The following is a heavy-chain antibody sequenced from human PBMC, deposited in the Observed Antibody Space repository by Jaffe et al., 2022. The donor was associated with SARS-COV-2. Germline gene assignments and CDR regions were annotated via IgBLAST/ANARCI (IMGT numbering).Heavy chain of an antibody. CDR3: VRDGDIGGYLDY. CDR1: GFGFSGYW. CDR2: ISKDGTIT. V-gene: IGHV3-74*01. D-gene: IGHD2-15*01. J-gene: IGHJ4*02. Sequence: EVQLVQSGGGPVQPGGSLKLSCEASGFGFSGYWMHWVRQAPGKGLVWVSRISKDGTITTYADFVKGRFTISRDNARNTLYLQMDSLRGEDTAVYYCVRDGDIGGYLDYWGQGALVTVSS.